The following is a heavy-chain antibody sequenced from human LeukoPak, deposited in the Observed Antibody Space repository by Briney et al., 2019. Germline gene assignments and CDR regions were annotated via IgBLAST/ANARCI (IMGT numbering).Heavy chain of an antibody. CDR3: ARGRRLVGAQRPLYFYYYYFDV. D-gene: IGHD1-26*01. J-gene: IGHJ6*03. CDR2: INHSGNT. CDR1: CGSFSDYF. Sequence: PSETLSLTCTVYCGSFSDYFWTSIRQSPGKCLEWIGDINHSGNTNYNPSHKSRVTISVDTSKNQFSLNLTSVTAADTAVYFCARGRRLVGAQRPLYFYYYYFDVWGKGTTVTVSS. V-gene: IGHV4-34*01.